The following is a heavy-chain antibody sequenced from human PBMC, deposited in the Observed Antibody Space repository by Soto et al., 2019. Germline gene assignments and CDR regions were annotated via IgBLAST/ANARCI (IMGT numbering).Heavy chain of an antibody. CDR2: IYHSGNT. Sequence: QVQLQESGPGLVKPSETLSLTCAVSGYSISSGYYWGWIRQPPGKGLEWIGSIYHSGNTYYNPSLKSRVTISVDTSKNQFSLKLSSVTAADTAVYYCARPRVAATAYDAFDIWGQGTLVTVSS. J-gene: IGHJ3*02. CDR1: GYSISSGYY. CDR3: ARPRVAATAYDAFDI. V-gene: IGHV4-38-2*01. D-gene: IGHD6-19*01.